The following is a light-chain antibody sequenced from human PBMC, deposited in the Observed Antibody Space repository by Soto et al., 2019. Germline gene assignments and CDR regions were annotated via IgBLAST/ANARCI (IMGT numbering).Light chain of an antibody. Sequence: IVWTQSPASLALSPGERATLSCGASHTIASVYLAWYQHKPGLAPRLLIYDTSIRATGIPDRFTGSGSGTDVTHTISILEAEDFAVYYCQQYDTSLTFGGGTKVEIK. CDR1: HTIASVY. CDR2: DTS. J-gene: IGKJ4*01. V-gene: IGKV3D-20*01. CDR3: QQYDTSLT.